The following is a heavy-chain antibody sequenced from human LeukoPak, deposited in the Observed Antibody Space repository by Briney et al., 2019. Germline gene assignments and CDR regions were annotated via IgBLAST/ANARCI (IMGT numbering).Heavy chain of an antibody. CDR3: AKGSGSGWYGWFAP. D-gene: IGHD6-19*01. CDR1: GVIFSSYA. CDR2: ISGSGGST. J-gene: IGHJ5*02. Sequence: GGSLRLSCAASGVIFSSYAMSWVRQAPGKGLEWVSAISGSGGSTYYADSVKGRFTISRDNSKNTFYLQMNTLRADDTAVYYCAKGSGSGWYGWFAPWGQGTLVTVSS. V-gene: IGHV3-23*01.